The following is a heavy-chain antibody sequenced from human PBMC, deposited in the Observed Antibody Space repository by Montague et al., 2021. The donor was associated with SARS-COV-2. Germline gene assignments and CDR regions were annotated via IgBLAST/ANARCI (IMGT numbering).Heavy chain of an antibody. CDR3: ARADCGGDCYSYYYYGMDV. V-gene: IGHV1-2*04. CDR2: INPNSGGT. CDR1: GYTFTGYY. Sequence: SVKVSCKASGYTFTGYYMHWVRQAPGQGPEWMGWINPNSGGTNYAQKFQGWVTMTRDTSISTAYMELSRLRSDDTAVYYCARADCGGDCYSYYYYGMDVWGQGTTVTVSS. D-gene: IGHD2-21*02. J-gene: IGHJ6*02.